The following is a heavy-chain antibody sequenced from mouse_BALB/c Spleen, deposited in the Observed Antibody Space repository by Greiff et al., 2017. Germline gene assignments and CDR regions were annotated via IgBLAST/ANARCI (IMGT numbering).Heavy chain of an antibody. CDR1: GFNIKDSY. CDR2: VDPANGNT. J-gene: IGHJ2*01. V-gene: IGHV14-3*02. D-gene: IGHD1-1*01. Sequence: VQLKQSGAELVKPGASVKLSCTASGFNIKDSYMHWVKQRPEQGLEWIGRVDPANGNTKYDPKFQGKATITADTSSNTAYLQLSSLTSEDTAVFYCASAGYGSRLDYWGQGTTRTDSS. CDR3: ASAGYGSRLDY.